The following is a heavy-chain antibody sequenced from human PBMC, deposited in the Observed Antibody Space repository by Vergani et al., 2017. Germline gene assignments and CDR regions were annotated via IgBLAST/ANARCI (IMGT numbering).Heavy chain of an antibody. CDR2: IHYSENT. V-gene: IGHV4-59*11. D-gene: IGHD6-19*01. CDR3: ASDTHSGQRADR. J-gene: IGHJ5*02. Sequence: QVQLQESGPGLVKSSETLSLTCSVSFDSIRNLYCNWIRQPPGKGLEWIGPIHYSENTNYNPSLKTRLTISVDTSKNQFSLTLTAVTAADTAEYYCASDTHSGQRADRWGQGILVTVTS. CDR1: FDSIRNLY.